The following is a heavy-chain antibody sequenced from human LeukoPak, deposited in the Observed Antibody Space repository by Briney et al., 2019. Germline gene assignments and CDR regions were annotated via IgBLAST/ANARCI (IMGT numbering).Heavy chain of an antibody. CDR1: GFTFSSYW. CDR3: ARDIHPQEWLVLLL. D-gene: IGHD6-19*01. Sequence: GGSLRLSCAASGFTFSSYWMHWVRQAPGKGLVWVSHINTDGSSTSYAASVKGRFTISRDTAKNTLYLQMNSLRAEDTAVYYCARDIHPQEWLVLLLWGQGTLVPVSS. V-gene: IGHV3-74*01. J-gene: IGHJ4*02. CDR2: INTDGSST.